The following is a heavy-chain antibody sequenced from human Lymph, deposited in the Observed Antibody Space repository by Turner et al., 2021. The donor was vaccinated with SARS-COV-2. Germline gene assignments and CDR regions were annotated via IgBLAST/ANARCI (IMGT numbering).Heavy chain of an antibody. Sequence: QVPLVESGGGVVQPGRSLRLSCAASGFTFNNYPMHWVRQAPGKGLEWVAVISNDGSNKYYADSVKGRFTISRDNSKNTLYLQMNSLRAEDTAVYYCARDSSGSGTLDYWGQGTQVTVSS. CDR3: ARDSSGSGTLDY. CDR2: ISNDGSNK. CDR1: GFTFNNYP. D-gene: IGHD3-10*01. J-gene: IGHJ4*02. V-gene: IGHV3-30-3*01.